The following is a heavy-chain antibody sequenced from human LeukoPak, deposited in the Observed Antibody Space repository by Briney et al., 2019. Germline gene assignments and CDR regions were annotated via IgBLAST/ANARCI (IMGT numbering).Heavy chain of an antibody. CDR1: GFTFSSYA. J-gene: IGHJ5*02. Sequence: GGSLRLSCAASGFTFSSYAMSWVRQAPGKGLEWVSAISGSGGSTYYADSVKGRFTISRDNSKNTLYLQMNSLRAEDTAVYYCAKDSARSPLGNWFDAWGQGTLVTVSS. CDR3: AKDSARSPLGNWFDA. CDR2: ISGSGGST. V-gene: IGHV3-23*01. D-gene: IGHD3-10*01.